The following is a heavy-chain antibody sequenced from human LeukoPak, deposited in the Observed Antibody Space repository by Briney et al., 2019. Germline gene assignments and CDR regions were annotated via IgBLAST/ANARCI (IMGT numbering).Heavy chain of an antibody. D-gene: IGHD1-1*01. CDR1: GFTFSSYG. J-gene: IGHJ6*03. CDR3: AKATTGTRYYYYYMDV. CDR2: IRYDGSNK. V-gene: IGHV3-30*02. Sequence: GGSLRLSCAASGFTFSSYGMHWVRQAPGKGLEWVAFIRYDGSNKYYADSVKGRFTISRDNSKNTLYLQMNSLRAEDTAVYYCAKATTGTRYYYYYMDVWGKGTTVTVSS.